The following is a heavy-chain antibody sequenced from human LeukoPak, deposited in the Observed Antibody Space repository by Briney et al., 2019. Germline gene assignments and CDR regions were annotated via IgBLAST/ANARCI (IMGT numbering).Heavy chain of an antibody. J-gene: IGHJ6*03. CDR1: GGSISSSSYY. CDR3: ARITMIVGTYMDV. CDR2: IYYSGST. V-gene: IGHV4-39*01. D-gene: IGHD3-22*01. Sequence: PSETLSLTCTVSGGSISSSSYYWGWIRQPPGKGLEWIGSIYYSGSTYYNPSLKSRVTISVDTSKNQFSLKLSSVTAADTAVYYCARITMIVGTYMDVWGKGTTVTISS.